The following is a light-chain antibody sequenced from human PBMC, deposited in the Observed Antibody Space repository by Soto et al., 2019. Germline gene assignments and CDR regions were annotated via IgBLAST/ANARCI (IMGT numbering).Light chain of an antibody. Sequence: DIQMTQSPSSLSASVGDTVTITCRASDTINKYLSWYQHKPGKAPNLLVYVTSILRSGVPSRFSGSGSGTNVTLSINTLHPEDFATCDCQQSLTSPWTFGQGTKGDI. CDR2: VTS. CDR3: QQSLTSPWT. CDR1: DTINKY. J-gene: IGKJ1*01. V-gene: IGKV1-39*01.